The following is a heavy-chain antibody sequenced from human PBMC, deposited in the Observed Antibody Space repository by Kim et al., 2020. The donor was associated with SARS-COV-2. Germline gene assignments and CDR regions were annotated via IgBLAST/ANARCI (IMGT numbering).Heavy chain of an antibody. J-gene: IGHJ6*02. CDR3: AKEKPNVLLWFGDSGGMDV. Sequence: GGSLRLSCAASGFTFDDYAMHWVRQAPGKGLEWVSGISWNSGSIGYADSVKGRFTISRDNAKNSLYLQMNSLRAEDTALYYCAKEKPNVLLWFGDSGGMDVWGQGTTVTVSS. CDR2: ISWNSGSI. D-gene: IGHD3-10*01. V-gene: IGHV3-9*01. CDR1: GFTFDDYA.